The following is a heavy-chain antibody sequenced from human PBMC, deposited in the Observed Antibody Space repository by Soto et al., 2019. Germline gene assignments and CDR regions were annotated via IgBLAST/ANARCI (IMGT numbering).Heavy chain of an antibody. Sequence: GASVKVSCKASGYTFTGYYMHWVRQAPGRGLEWMGWINPNSGGTNYAQKFQGRVAMTRDTSISTAYMELSRLRSDDTAVYYCARDPLYDSSGYYYLFDYWGQGTLVTVSS. J-gene: IGHJ4*02. CDR1: GYTFTGYY. CDR2: INPNSGGT. CDR3: ARDPLYDSSGYYYLFDY. D-gene: IGHD3-22*01. V-gene: IGHV1-2*02.